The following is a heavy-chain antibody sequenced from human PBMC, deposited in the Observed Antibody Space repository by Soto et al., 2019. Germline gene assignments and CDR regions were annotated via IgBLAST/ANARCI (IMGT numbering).Heavy chain of an antibody. CDR2: IIPIFGTA. CDR1: GGTFSSYA. D-gene: IGHD2-15*01. V-gene: IGHV1-69*13. Sequence: SVKVSCKASGGTFSSYAISWVRQAPGQGLEWMGGIIPIFGTANYAQKFQGRVTITADESTSTAYMELSSLRSEDTAVYYFARDGYCSGGSCYSNSFDIWGQGTMVTVSS. CDR3: ARDGYCSGGSCYSNSFDI. J-gene: IGHJ3*02.